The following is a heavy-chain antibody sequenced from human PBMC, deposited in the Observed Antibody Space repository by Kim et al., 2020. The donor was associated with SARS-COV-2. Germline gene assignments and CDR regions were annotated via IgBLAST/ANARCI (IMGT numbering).Heavy chain of an antibody. D-gene: IGHD1-7*01. CDR1: GFSFNNYD. Sequence: GGSLRLSCAASGFSFNNYDMNWVRQAPGKGLEWVSYISSGSSTIYYADSVKGRFSISRDNAKNSLFLHMNSLRPGDTAVYYCARDSTTLGYYYYGLDVWGQGTTVTVSS. CDR3: ARDSTTLGYYYYGLDV. V-gene: IGHV3-48*03. J-gene: IGHJ6*02. CDR2: ISSGSSTI.